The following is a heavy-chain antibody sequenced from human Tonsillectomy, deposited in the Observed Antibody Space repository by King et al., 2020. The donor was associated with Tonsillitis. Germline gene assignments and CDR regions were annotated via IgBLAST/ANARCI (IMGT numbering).Heavy chain of an antibody. D-gene: IGHD3-3*01. Sequence: QLQESGPGLVKPSETLSLTCTVSGGSISSSSYYWGWIRQPPGKGLEWIGSIYYSGSTYYNPSLKSRVTISVDTSQNQFSLKLSSVTAADTAVYYCARRRRNYDFSYYMDVWGKGTTVTVSS. CDR1: GGSISSSSYY. CDR3: ARRRRNYDFSYYMDV. J-gene: IGHJ6*03. CDR2: IYYSGST. V-gene: IGHV4-39*01.